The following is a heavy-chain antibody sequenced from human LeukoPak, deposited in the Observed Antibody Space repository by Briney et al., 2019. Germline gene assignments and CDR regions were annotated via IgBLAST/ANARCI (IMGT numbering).Heavy chain of an antibody. V-gene: IGHV3-15*01. CDR3: TSSRRGPDDY. Sequence: SGGSLRLSCAASGFTFSNAWMSWLRKAPGKGQEWVGRIKSKTDGGTTDYAAPVKGRFTISRDDSKNTLYLQMNSLKTEDTAVYYCTSSRRGPDDYWGQGTLVTVSS. J-gene: IGHJ4*02. D-gene: IGHD3/OR15-3a*01. CDR1: GFTFSNAW. CDR2: IKSKTDGGTT.